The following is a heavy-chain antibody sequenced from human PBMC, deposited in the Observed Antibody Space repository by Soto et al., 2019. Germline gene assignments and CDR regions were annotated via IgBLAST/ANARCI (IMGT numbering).Heavy chain of an antibody. CDR2: INPNSGGT. J-gene: IGHJ4*02. V-gene: IGHV1-2*02. CDR1: GYTFTGYY. Sequence: ASVKVSCKASGYTFTGYYMHWVRQAPGQGLEWMGWINPNSGGTNYAQKLQGRVTMTRDTSISTAYMELSRLRSDDTAVYYCARVVWDSSGPGLYFDYWGQGTLVTVSS. CDR3: ARVVWDSSGPGLYFDY. D-gene: IGHD3-22*01.